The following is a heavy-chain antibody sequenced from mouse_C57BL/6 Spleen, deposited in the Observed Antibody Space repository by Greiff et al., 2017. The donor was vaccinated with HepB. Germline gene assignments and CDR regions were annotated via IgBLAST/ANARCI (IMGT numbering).Heavy chain of an antibody. CDR2: ISDGGSYT. CDR3: ARDREGDGFDY. Sequence: EVQVVESGGGLVKPGGSLKLSCAASGFTFSSYAMSWVRQTPEKRLEWVATISDGGSYTYYPDNVKGRFTISRDNAKNNLYLQMSHLKSEDTAMYYCARDREGDGFDYWGQGTTLTVSS. V-gene: IGHV5-4*01. D-gene: IGHD2-13*01. J-gene: IGHJ2*01. CDR1: GFTFSSYA.